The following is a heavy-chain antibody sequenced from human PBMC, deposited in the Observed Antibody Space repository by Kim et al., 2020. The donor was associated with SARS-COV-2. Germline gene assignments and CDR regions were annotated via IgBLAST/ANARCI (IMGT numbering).Heavy chain of an antibody. CDR2: INAGNGNT. D-gene: IGHD6-13*01. Sequence: ASVKVSCKASGYTFTSYAMHWVRQAPGQRLEWMGWINAGNGNTKYSQKFQGRVTITRDTSASTPYMELSSLRSEDTAVYYCARAHSYSSSWTGLYYYYGMDVWGQGTTVTVSS. V-gene: IGHV1-3*01. J-gene: IGHJ6*02. CDR1: GYTFTSYA. CDR3: ARAHSYSSSWTGLYYYYGMDV.